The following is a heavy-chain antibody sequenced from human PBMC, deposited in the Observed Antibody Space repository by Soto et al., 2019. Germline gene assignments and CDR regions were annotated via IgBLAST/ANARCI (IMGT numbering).Heavy chain of an antibody. V-gene: IGHV4-59*08. D-gene: IGHD2-2*01. CDR3: GGVPASYYYYGMDV. CDR1: GDSISNYY. CDR2: SYYGGST. J-gene: IGHJ6*02. Sequence: TLSLTCPVSGDSISNYYWSWIRQPPGKGLEWIGCSYYGGSTNYNPSLKSRVTISVDTSKNQFSLKLSSVTAADTAVYYCGGVPASYYYYGMDVWGQGTTVTVSS.